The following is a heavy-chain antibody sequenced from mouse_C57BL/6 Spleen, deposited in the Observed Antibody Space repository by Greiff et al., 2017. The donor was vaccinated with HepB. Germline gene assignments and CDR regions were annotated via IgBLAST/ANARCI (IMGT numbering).Heavy chain of an antibody. Sequence: EVHLVESGGGLVKPGGSLKLSCAASGFTFSSYAMSWVRQTPEKRLEWVATISDGGSYTYYPDNVKGRFTISRDNAKNNLYLQMSHLKSEDTAMYYCARGGYSNYPYWGQGTLVTVSA. CDR2: ISDGGSYT. V-gene: IGHV5-4*01. CDR1: GFTFSSYA. D-gene: IGHD2-5*01. CDR3: ARGGYSNYPY. J-gene: IGHJ3*01.